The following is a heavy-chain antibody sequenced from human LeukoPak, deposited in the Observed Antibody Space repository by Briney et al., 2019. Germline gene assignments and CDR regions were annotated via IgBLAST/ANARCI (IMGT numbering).Heavy chain of an antibody. CDR1: GDIVSINSAA. V-gene: IGHV6-1*01. Sequence: SQTLSLTCAISGDIVSINSAAWNWIRQSPSRGLEWLGRTYQRSKWYNDYAVSVKSRITINPDISKNQFSLQLNSVTPEDTAVYYCARSPSPYSSGWYFDYWGQGTLVTVS. J-gene: IGHJ4*02. CDR2: TYQRSKWYN. CDR3: ARSPSPYSSGWYFDY. D-gene: IGHD6-19*01.